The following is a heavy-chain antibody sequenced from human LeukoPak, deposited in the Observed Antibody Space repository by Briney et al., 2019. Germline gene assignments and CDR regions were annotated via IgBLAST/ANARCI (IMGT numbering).Heavy chain of an antibody. CDR1: GGSISSYY. CDR2: IYYSGST. V-gene: IGHV4-59*01. J-gene: IGHJ6*03. D-gene: IGHD5-24*01. Sequence: SETLSLTCTVSGGSISSYYWSWIRQPPGKGLEWIGYIYYSGSTNYNPSLKSRVTISVDTSKNQFSLKLSSVTAADTAVYYCARGDLHGYNYPYYYYYYMDVWGKGTTVTISS. CDR3: ARGDLHGYNYPYYYYYYMDV.